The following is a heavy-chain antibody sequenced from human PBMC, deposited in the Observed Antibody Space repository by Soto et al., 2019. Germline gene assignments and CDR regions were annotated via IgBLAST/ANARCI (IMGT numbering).Heavy chain of an antibody. J-gene: IGHJ4*02. D-gene: IGHD3-22*01. CDR1: GFTFSSYG. V-gene: IGHV3-33*01. CDR2: IWYDGSNK. Sequence: QVQLVESGGGVVQPGRSLRLSCAASGFTFSSYGMHWVRQAPGKELEWVAVIWYDGSNKYYADSVKGRFTISRDNSKNTLYLQMNSLKAEDTAVYYWAGYREYYDSSGYFDYWGQGTLVTVSS. CDR3: AGYREYYDSSGYFDY.